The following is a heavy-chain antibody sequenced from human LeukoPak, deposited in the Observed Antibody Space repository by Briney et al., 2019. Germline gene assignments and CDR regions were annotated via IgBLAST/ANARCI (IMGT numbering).Heavy chain of an antibody. CDR3: AGGYQIWFGESIDAFDI. CDR1: GFTFSSYA. CDR2: ISGSGGST. D-gene: IGHD3-10*01. V-gene: IGHV3-23*01. Sequence: PGGSLRLSCAASGFTFSSYAMSWVRQAPGKGLEWVSAISGSGGSTYYADSVKGRFTISRDNSKNTLYLQMSSLRAEDTAVYYCAGGYQIWFGESIDAFDIWGQGTMVTVSS. J-gene: IGHJ3*02.